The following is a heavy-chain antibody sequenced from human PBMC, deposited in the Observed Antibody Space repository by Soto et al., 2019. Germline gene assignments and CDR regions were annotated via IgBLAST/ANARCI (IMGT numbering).Heavy chain of an antibody. CDR3: AKSIGPDYGYSNCYVDL. J-gene: IGHJ2*01. D-gene: IGHD4-17*01. CDR1: GFTFGGNA. CDR2: LSGGGVST. Sequence: EVQLLESGGGLVQPGGSLRLSCAASGFTFGGNAMSWVRQAPGNGLEWVSGLSGGGVSTYYAASVRGRFTISSDNWKNTPYLQMNSLRAEETAVYYCAKSIGPDYGYSNCYVDLWGRGTLVTVSS. V-gene: IGHV3-23*01.